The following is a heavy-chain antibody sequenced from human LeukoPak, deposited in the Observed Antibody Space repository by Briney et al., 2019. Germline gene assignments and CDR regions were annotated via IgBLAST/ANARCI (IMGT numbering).Heavy chain of an antibody. CDR3: ARDGGYCSGGSCTFFDY. Sequence: SVKVSCKASGGTFSSYAISWVRQAPGQGLEWMGGIIPIFGTANYAQKFQGRVTITADESTSTAYMELSSLGSEDTAVYYCARDGGYCSGGSCTFFDYWGQGTLVTVSS. CDR2: IIPIFGTA. CDR1: GGTFSSYA. V-gene: IGHV1-69*13. J-gene: IGHJ4*02. D-gene: IGHD2-15*01.